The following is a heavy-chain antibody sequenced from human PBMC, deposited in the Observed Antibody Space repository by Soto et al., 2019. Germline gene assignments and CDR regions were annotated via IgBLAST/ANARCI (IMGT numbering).Heavy chain of an antibody. J-gene: IGHJ4*02. CDR3: ARVGSYYSRDGYYFDY. V-gene: IGHV1-69*13. CDR1: GGTFSSYA. CDR2: IIPIFGTA. D-gene: IGHD1-26*01. Sequence: SVKVSCKASGGTFSSYAISWVRQAPGQGLEWMGGIIPIFGTANYAQKFQGRVTITADESTSTAYMELSSLRSEDTAVYYCARVGSYYSRDGYYFDYWGQGTLVTVSS.